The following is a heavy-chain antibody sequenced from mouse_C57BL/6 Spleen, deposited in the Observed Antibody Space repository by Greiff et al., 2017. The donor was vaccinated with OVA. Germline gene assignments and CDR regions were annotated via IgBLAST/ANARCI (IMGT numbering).Heavy chain of an antibody. CDR2: IDPANGNT. CDR1: GFNIKNTY. V-gene: IGHV14-3*01. D-gene: IGHD1-1*01. J-gene: IGHJ2*01. Sequence: EVQLQQSVAELVRPGASVKLSCTASGFNIKNTYMHWVKQRPEQGLEWIGRIDPANGNTKYAPKFKGKATITADKSSNTAYLQLRSLTSEYTSIYYCARLSTTVVAPYYLDYWGQGTTLTVSS. CDR3: ARLSTTVVAPYYLDY.